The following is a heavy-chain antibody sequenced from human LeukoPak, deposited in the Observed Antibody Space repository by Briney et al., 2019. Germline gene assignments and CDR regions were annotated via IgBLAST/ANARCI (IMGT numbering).Heavy chain of an antibody. J-gene: IGHJ6*03. CDR2: IKEDGSEK. Sequence: GGSLRLSCVVSGFDFSGFSMSWVRQAPGKGLEWVANIKEDGSEKYYVDSVKGRFTISRDNAKNSLYLQMNSLRAEDTAVYYCARTGTRGAIRGYYMDVWGKGTTVTISS. CDR1: GFDFSGFS. V-gene: IGHV3-7*01. CDR3: ARTGTRGAIRGYYMDV. D-gene: IGHD3-10*01.